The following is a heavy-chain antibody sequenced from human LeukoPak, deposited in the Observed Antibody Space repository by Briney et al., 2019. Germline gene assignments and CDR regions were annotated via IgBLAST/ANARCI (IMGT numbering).Heavy chain of an antibody. Sequence: ASVKVSCKASGYTFTSYYMHWVRQAPGQGLEWMVIINPSGGSTSYAQKFQGRVTMTRDMSTRTVYMELSSLRSEDTAVYYCATGGHVRVYDSSAYYGHYWGQGTLVTVSS. CDR2: INPSGGST. J-gene: IGHJ4*02. V-gene: IGHV1-46*01. D-gene: IGHD3-22*01. CDR1: GYTFTSYY. CDR3: ATGGHVRVYDSSAYYGHY.